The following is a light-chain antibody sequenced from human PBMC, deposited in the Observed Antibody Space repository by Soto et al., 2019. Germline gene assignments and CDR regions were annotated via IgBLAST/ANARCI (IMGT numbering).Light chain of an antibody. V-gene: IGKV3-15*01. J-gene: IGKJ5*01. CDR3: QQYFSTPIT. CDR1: QTVSSN. CDR2: GAS. Sequence: DIEMAASPSTLSASVGDGATLSGRASQTVSSNLAWYQQKPGQAPRLLIYGASTRATGVPARFSGSGSGTDFTLTISSLQAEDVAVYYCQQYFSTPITFGQGTRLEI.